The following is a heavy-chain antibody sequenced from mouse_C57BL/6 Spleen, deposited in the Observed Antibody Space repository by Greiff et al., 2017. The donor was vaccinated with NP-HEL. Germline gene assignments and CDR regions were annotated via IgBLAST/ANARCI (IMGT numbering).Heavy chain of an antibody. D-gene: IGHD1-1*01. Sequence: VQLQQSGAELVRPGASVKLSCKASGYTFTDYYINWVKQRPGQGLEWIARIYPGSGNTYYNEKFKGKATLTAEKSSSTAYMQLSSLTSEDSAVYFCARRDYGSSHYYAMDYWGQGTSVTVSS. CDR2: IYPGSGNT. CDR3: ARRDYGSSHYYAMDY. J-gene: IGHJ4*01. CDR1: GYTFTDYY. V-gene: IGHV1-76*01.